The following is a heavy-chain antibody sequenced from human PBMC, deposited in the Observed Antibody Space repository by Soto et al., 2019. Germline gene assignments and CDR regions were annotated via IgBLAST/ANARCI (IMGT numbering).Heavy chain of an antibody. D-gene: IGHD5-18*01. CDR1: GYSFTSYW. Sequence: GDSLKISCKGSGYSFTSYWISWVRQMPGKGLEWMGRIDPSDSYTNYTPSFQGHVTISADKSISTAYLQWSSLKASDTAMYYCAIRAYSYGRSDGMDVWGQGTTVNVSS. V-gene: IGHV5-10-1*01. CDR2: IDPSDSYT. J-gene: IGHJ6*02. CDR3: AIRAYSYGRSDGMDV.